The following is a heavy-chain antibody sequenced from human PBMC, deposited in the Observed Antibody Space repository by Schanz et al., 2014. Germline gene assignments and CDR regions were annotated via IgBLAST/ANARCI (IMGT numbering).Heavy chain of an antibody. D-gene: IGHD5-18*01. CDR1: GFTFTGYV. J-gene: IGHJ4*02. Sequence: VQVVESGGGVVQPGRSLRLSCAASGFTFTGYVMTWVRQAPGKGLEWVSGLSASGGHTYYADSVKGRFTISRDNSKDTLYLQMSGLTPEDTAVYYCARGTDTAMEHRPFDYWGQGTLVTVSS. CDR2: LSASGGHT. CDR3: ARGTDTAMEHRPFDY. V-gene: IGHV3-23*04.